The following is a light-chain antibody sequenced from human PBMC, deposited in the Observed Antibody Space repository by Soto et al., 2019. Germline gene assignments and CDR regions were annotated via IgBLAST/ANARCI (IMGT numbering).Light chain of an antibody. Sequence: EILLTQSPATLSVSLGDSATLSLRASQSVSLSLAWYQMRPGQPPRLLLYGASTRATDIPARFSGSGSATDFTLTISSLQSEDFAVYFCQQYHIWPSWTFGQGTKVDIK. CDR2: GAS. CDR1: QSVSLS. CDR3: QQYHIWPSWT. J-gene: IGKJ1*01. V-gene: IGKV3-15*01.